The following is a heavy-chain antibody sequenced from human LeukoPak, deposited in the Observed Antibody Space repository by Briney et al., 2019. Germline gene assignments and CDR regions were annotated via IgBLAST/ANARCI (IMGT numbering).Heavy chain of an antibody. CDR3: ARERTYGNYFDY. CDR2: IYYSRST. CDR1: GGSISSSNYY. J-gene: IGHJ4*02. Sequence: SETLSLTCTVSGGSISSSNYYWGWIRQPPGKGLEWIGSIYYSRSTYFNPSLKSRVTISVDASKNQISLKVSSVTAADTAVYYCARERTYGNYFDYWGQGALVTVSS. V-gene: IGHV4-39*07. D-gene: IGHD3-10*01.